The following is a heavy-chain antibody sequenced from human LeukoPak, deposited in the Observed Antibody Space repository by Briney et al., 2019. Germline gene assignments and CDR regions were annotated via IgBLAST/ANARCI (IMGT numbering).Heavy chain of an antibody. CDR2: IGSSGRTI. Sequence: PRGSLRLSCAASGFTFSSYEMNWVRHAPGEGLEWVSYIGSSGRTIYYADSVKGRFTISTDNAKNSLYLQMNSLRAEDTAVYYCAELGITMIGGVWGKGTTVTISS. J-gene: IGHJ6*04. D-gene: IGHD3-10*02. CDR1: GFTFSSYE. V-gene: IGHV3-48*03. CDR3: AELGITMIGGV.